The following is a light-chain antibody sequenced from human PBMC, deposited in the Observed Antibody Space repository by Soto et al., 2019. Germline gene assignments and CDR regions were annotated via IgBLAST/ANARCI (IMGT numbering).Light chain of an antibody. Sequence: EIVMTQSPATLSVSPGDRATLSCRASQTVSNNLAWYQQKPGQTPRLLIYGASTRATGIPARFSGSGSGTEFTLTISSLQSEDFAVYYCQHYNNWPLTFGGGTKVEIK. CDR3: QHYNNWPLT. CDR1: QTVSNN. V-gene: IGKV3-15*01. J-gene: IGKJ4*01. CDR2: GAS.